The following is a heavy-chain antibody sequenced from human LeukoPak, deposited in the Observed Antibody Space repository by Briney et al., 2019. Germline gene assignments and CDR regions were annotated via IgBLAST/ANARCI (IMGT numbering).Heavy chain of an antibody. Sequence: GGSLRLSCAASGFSFSSYAMSWVRQAPGEGLGWVSAISGSGGSTYYADSVKGRFTISRDNSKNTLYLQMNSLRAEDTAVYYCAKGGYSSGWDPTGYWGQGTLVTVSS. CDR1: GFSFSSYA. J-gene: IGHJ4*02. D-gene: IGHD6-19*01. V-gene: IGHV3-23*01. CDR2: ISGSGGST. CDR3: AKGGYSSGWDPTGY.